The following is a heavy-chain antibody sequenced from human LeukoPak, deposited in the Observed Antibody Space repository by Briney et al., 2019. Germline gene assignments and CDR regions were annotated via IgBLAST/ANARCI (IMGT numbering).Heavy chain of an antibody. Sequence: SETLSLTCAVYGGSFSGYYWSWIRQPPGKGLEWIGEINHSGSTNYNPSLKSRVTMSVDTSKNQFSLKLSSVTAADTAVYHCARAPITMVRGAYYYYMDVWGKGTTVTISS. CDR2: INHSGST. CDR3: ARAPITMVRGAYYYYMDV. J-gene: IGHJ6*03. CDR1: GGSFSGYY. V-gene: IGHV4-34*01. D-gene: IGHD3-10*01.